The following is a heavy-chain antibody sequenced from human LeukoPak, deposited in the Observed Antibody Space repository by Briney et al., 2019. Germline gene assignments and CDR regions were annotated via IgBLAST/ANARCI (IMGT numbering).Heavy chain of an antibody. Sequence: GESLQISCQGSGYIFTSYWISWVRQLPGKGLEWMGRIDPSDSYTNYSPTFQGHVTISADKSISTAYLQWSSLKASDTAMYYCARLDYSGYDFDWGQGTLVTVSS. D-gene: IGHD5-12*01. J-gene: IGHJ4*02. CDR2: IDPSDSYT. CDR1: GYIFTSYW. V-gene: IGHV5-10-1*01. CDR3: ARLDYSGYDFD.